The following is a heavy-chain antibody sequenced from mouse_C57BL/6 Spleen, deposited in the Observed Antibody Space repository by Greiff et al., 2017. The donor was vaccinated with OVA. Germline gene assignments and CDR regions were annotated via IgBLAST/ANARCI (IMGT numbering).Heavy chain of an antibody. V-gene: IGHV1-55*01. CDR2: IYPGSGST. D-gene: IGHD1-1*01. CDR3: ASASYYYGSSYYFDY. J-gene: IGHJ2*01. Sequence: QVQLQQPGAELVKPGASVKMSCKASGYTFTSYWITWVKQRPGQGLEWIGDIYPGSGSTNYNEKFKSKATLTVDTSSSTAYLQLSSLTSEDSAVYYCASASYYYGSSYYFDYWGQGTTLTVSS. CDR1: GYTFTSYW.